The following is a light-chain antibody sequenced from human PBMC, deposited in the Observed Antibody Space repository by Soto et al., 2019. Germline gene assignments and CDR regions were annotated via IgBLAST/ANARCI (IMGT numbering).Light chain of an antibody. V-gene: IGKV3-20*01. J-gene: IGKJ1*01. Sequence: EIVLTQSPGTPDFSPGERANLSRRANQSGNSSYLAWYQQKPGQAPRLLLYGASSRATGIPDRFSGSGSGTDFTLTISRLEPEDFAVYYCQQYGKTFGQGTKVEI. CDR1: QSGNSSY. CDR3: QQYGKT. CDR2: GAS.